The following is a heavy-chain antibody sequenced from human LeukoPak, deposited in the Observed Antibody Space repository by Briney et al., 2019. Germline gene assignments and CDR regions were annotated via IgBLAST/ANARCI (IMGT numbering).Heavy chain of an antibody. J-gene: IGHJ4*02. CDR1: GFTFSSYG. CDR3: AKDFFSGLFDY. CDR2: ISYDGSNK. Sequence: GRSLRLSCAASGFTFSSYGMHWVRQAPGKGLEWVAVISYDGSNKYYADSVKGRFTISRDNSKNTLYLQMNSLRAEDTAVYYCAKDFFSGLFDYWGQGTLVTVSS. D-gene: IGHD2/OR15-2a*01. V-gene: IGHV3-30*18.